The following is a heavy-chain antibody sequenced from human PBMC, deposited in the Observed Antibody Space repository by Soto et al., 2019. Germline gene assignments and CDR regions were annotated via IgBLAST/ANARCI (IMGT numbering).Heavy chain of an antibody. J-gene: IGHJ6*02. CDR3: ARDAPGDSIAARPAHCYGMDV. CDR1: GGTFSSYA. V-gene: IGHV1-69*01. D-gene: IGHD6-6*01. Sequence: QVQLVQSGAEVKKPGSSVKVSCKASGGTFSSYAISWVRQATGQGLEWMGGIIPIFGTANYAQKFQGRVTITADESTSTAYMELSSLRSEDTAVYDCARDAPGDSIAARPAHCYGMDVWGQGTTVTVSS. CDR2: IIPIFGTA.